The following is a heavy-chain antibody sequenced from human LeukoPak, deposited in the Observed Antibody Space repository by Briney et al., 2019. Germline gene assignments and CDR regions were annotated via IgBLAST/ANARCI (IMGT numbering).Heavy chain of an antibody. V-gene: IGHV3-48*01. CDR3: ARGALYYYDSSGQLPLDY. J-gene: IGHJ4*02. Sequence: GGSLRLSCAASGFTFSSYSMSWVRQAPGKGLEWVSYISSSSSILYYTDSVKGRFTISRDNAKRSLSLQMNSLRAEDTAVYYCARGALYYYDSSGQLPLDYWGQGTLVTVSS. D-gene: IGHD3-22*01. CDR2: ISSSSSIL. CDR1: GFTFSSYS.